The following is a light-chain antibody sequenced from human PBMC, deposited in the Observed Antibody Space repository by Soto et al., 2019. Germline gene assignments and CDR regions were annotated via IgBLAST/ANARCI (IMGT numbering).Light chain of an antibody. CDR2: EVR. V-gene: IGLV2-14*01. CDR1: SSDVGGYDY. Sequence: QSALTQPASVSGSPGQSITISCTGSSSDVGGYDYVSWYQQHPGKVPKLMIYEVRNWPSGVSNRFSGSKSGNTASLTISGLQAEDEADYYCSSYTRSSTEVFGTGTKLTVL. J-gene: IGLJ1*01. CDR3: SSYTRSSTEV.